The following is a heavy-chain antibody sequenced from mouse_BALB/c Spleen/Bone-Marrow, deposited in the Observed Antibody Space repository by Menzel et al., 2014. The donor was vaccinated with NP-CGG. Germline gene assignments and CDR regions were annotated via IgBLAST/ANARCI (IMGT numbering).Heavy chain of an antibody. CDR2: FNPYNDGS. CDR1: GYTFTSSV. V-gene: IGHV1-14*01. CDR3: AKGGNYRYDFDY. D-gene: IGHD2-14*01. J-gene: IGHJ2*01. Sequence: LVESGPELVKPGASVKMSCKASGYTFTSSVMHWVKQKPGQGLEWIGYFNPYNDGSKNNEKFKGKATLTSDKSSSTAYMELSSLTSEDSAVYYCAKGGNYRYDFDYGGQGTTLTVSS.